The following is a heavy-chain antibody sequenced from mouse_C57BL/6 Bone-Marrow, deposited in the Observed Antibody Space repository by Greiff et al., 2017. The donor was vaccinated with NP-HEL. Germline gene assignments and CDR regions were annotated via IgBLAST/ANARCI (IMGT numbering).Heavy chain of an antibody. CDR1: GFNIKDYY. Sequence: VQLQQSGAELVRPGASVKLSCTASGFNIKDYYMHWVKQRPEQGLEWIGRIDPEDGDTEYAPKFPGKATMTADTSSNTAYLQLSSLTSEDTAVYYCTTLRSPYYYAMDYWGQGTSVTVSS. CDR3: TTLRSPYYYAMDY. CDR2: IDPEDGDT. D-gene: IGHD1-1*01. V-gene: IGHV14-1*01. J-gene: IGHJ4*01.